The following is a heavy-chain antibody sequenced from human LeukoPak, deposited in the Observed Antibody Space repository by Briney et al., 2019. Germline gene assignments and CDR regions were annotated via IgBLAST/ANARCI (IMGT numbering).Heavy chain of an antibody. Sequence: PSGTLSRTCTVSGGSISSYFWSWIRQPPGKGLEWIGYIYSTGSTNYNPSLKSRVTMSIDTSKNQFSLNLSSVTASDAAIYYCARRGAARRYDGLDVWGQGTTVTVSS. CDR1: GGSISSYF. V-gene: IGHV4-59*08. CDR3: ARRGAARRYDGLDV. CDR2: IYSTGST. D-gene: IGHD6-6*01. J-gene: IGHJ6*02.